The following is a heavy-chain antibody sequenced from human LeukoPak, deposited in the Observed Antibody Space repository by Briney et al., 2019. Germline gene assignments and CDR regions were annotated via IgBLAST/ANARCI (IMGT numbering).Heavy chain of an antibody. V-gene: IGHV1-2*02. CDR1: GYTFTGYY. Sequence: GASVKVSCKASGYTFTGYYMHWVRPAPGQGLEWMGWINPNSGGTNYSQKFQGRGTMTRDTSISTAYMELSRLRSDDTAVYYCTSPYPYYDFWSGPTGYYYMDVWGKGTTVTVSS. CDR3: TSPYPYYDFWSGPTGYYYMDV. J-gene: IGHJ6*03. CDR2: INPNSGGT. D-gene: IGHD3-3*01.